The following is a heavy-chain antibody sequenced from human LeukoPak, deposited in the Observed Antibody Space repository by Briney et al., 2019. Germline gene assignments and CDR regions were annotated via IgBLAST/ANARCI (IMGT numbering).Heavy chain of an antibody. J-gene: IGHJ3*02. CDR1: GGSISSGGYY. Sequence: SETLSLTCTVSGGSISSGGYYWSWIRQPPGKGLEWIGYIYYSGSTNYNPSLKSRVTISVDTSKNQFSLKLSSVTAADTAVYYCARVRGYYGSGSFDAFDIWGQGTMVTVSS. CDR3: ARVRGYYGSGSFDAFDI. D-gene: IGHD3-10*01. V-gene: IGHV4-61*08. CDR2: IYYSGST.